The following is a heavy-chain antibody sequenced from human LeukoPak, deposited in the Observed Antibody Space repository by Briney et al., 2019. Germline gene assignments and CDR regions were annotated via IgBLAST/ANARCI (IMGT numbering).Heavy chain of an antibody. CDR3: ARLPGSGSYYREYYYYYYIDV. Sequence: SETLSHTCAVYGGSFGGYYWSWIRQPPGKGLEWIGEINHSGSTNYNPSLRSRVTISVDTSKNQFSLKLSSVTAADTAVYYCARLPGSGSYYREYYYYYYIDVWGKGTTVTISS. J-gene: IGHJ6*03. V-gene: IGHV4-34*01. D-gene: IGHD3-10*01. CDR1: GGSFGGYY. CDR2: INHSGST.